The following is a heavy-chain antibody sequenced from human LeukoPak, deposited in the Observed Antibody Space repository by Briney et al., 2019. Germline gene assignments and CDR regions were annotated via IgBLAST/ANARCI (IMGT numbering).Heavy chain of an antibody. CDR1: GFAFSSYE. D-gene: IGHD6-19*01. Sequence: GGSLRLSCAASGFAFSSYEMNWVCHAPGKGLEWVSYISSSGSTIYYADSVKGRFTISRDNAKNSLYLQMNSLRAEDTAVYYCARERIAVAGTGGPSTIFDYWGQGTLVTVSS. CDR2: ISSSGSTI. V-gene: IGHV3-48*03. CDR3: ARERIAVAGTGGPSTIFDY. J-gene: IGHJ4*02.